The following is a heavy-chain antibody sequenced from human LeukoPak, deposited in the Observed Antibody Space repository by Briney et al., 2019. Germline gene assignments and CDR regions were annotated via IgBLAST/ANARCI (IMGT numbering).Heavy chain of an antibody. V-gene: IGHV3-48*01. CDR3: ARGPAAYYYMDA. Sequence: GGSLRLSCAASGFTFSSYSMNWVRQAPGKGLEWVSSISSSSSTIYYADSVKGRFTISRDNAKNSLYLQMDSLRAEDTAVYYCARGPAAYYYMDAWGKGTTVTVSS. CDR2: ISSSSSTI. D-gene: IGHD2-2*01. J-gene: IGHJ6*03. CDR1: GFTFSSYS.